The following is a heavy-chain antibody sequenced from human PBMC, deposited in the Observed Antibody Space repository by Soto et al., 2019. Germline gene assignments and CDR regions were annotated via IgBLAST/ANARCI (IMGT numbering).Heavy chain of an antibody. Sequence: QVQLQESSPGLVKPSQTLSLTCTVSGGSISSGDYYWSWIRQPPGKGLEWIGYIYYSGSTYYNPSLKSRVTISVDTSKNQFSLKLSSVTAADTAVYYCARGRGGVVVPAATGWYFDLWGRGTLVTVSS. V-gene: IGHV4-30-4*01. CDR1: GGSISSGDYY. J-gene: IGHJ2*01. D-gene: IGHD2-2*01. CDR3: ARGRGGVVVPAATGWYFDL. CDR2: IYYSGST.